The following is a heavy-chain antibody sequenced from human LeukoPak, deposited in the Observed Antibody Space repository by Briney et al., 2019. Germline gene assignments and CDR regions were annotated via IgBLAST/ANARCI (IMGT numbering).Heavy chain of an antibody. Sequence: SETLSLTCDVYGGSFSGYYWSWIRQPPGKGLEWIGEINHRGSTNYNPSLKSRVTISVDTSNNQFSLRLNSVTAADTAVYYCARGNLWDYRRYYYYMDVWGKGTTVTVSS. V-gene: IGHV4-34*01. J-gene: IGHJ6*03. CDR1: GGSFSGYY. CDR2: INHRGST. D-gene: IGHD4-11*01. CDR3: ARGNLWDYRRYYYYMDV.